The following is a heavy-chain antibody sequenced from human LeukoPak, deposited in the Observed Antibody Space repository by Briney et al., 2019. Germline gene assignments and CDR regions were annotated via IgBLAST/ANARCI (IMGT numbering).Heavy chain of an antibody. CDR2: INPNSGGT. CDR1: GYTFTGYY. D-gene: IGHD2-15*01. CDR3: ARDPGYCSGGSCYLD. V-gene: IGHV1-2*02. J-gene: IGHJ4*02. Sequence: ASVKVSCKASGYTFTGYYMHWVRQAPGQGLEWIGWINPNSGGTNYAQKFQGRVTMTRDTSISTAYMELSRLRSDDTAVYYCARDPGYCSGGSCYLDWGQGTLVTVSS.